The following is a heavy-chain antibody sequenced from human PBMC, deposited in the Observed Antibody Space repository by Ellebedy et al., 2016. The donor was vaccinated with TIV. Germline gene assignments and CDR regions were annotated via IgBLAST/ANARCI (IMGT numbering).Heavy chain of an antibody. J-gene: IGHJ4*02. Sequence: MPSETLSLTCTVSYDSISSYYWSWIRQPPGKGLEWIGHIYYSGSTNYNPSLKSRVTISLETSKNQLPLKTSSVTAAETAVYYCATEPNQDFFDYWGQGTLVTVSS. CDR1: YDSISSYY. CDR3: ATEPNQDFFDY. D-gene: IGHD1-14*01. V-gene: IGHV4-59*01. CDR2: IYYSGST.